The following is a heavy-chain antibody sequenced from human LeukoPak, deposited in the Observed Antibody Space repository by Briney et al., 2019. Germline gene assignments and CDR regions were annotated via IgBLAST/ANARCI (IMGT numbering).Heavy chain of an antibody. V-gene: IGHV4-4*07. CDR1: GGSIYNYY. CDR2: IYTSGST. D-gene: IGHD3-22*01. J-gene: IGHJ4*02. Sequence: SETLSLTCTVSGGSIYNYYWSWIKQPAGEGLEWIGRIYTSGSTDYSPSLKSRVTMSLDTSKNQFSLNLYSVTAADTAVYFCARESKTYDGSGYYHDSWGQGTLVTVSS. CDR3: ARESKTYDGSGYYHDS.